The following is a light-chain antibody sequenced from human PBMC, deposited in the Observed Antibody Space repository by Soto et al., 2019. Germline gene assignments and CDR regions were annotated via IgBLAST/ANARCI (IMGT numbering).Light chain of an antibody. CDR2: GAS. J-gene: IGKJ4*01. Sequence: EIVMTQSPATLSVSPGERATLSCRASQSVSSNLAWYQQKPGQAPMLLIYGASTRATGIPARFSGSGSGTEFTLTISSLQSEDFAVYYCQQYNNWPLTFSGGTKVEIK. CDR3: QQYNNWPLT. CDR1: QSVSSN. V-gene: IGKV3-15*01.